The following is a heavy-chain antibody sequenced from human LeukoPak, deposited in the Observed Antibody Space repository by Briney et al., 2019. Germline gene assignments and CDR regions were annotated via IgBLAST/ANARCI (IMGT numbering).Heavy chain of an antibody. Sequence: GGSLRLSCAASGFTFSYYGMHWVRQAPGKGLEWVAFIRYDGNDKFYTDSVKGRFTISKDTSRNTPYLQMNSLRAEDTAVYYCAHLYYYDSSGYWDAFDIWGQGTMVTVSS. J-gene: IGHJ3*02. D-gene: IGHD3-22*01. CDR2: IRYDGNDK. CDR3: AHLYYYDSSGYWDAFDI. V-gene: IGHV3-30*02. CDR1: GFTFSYYG.